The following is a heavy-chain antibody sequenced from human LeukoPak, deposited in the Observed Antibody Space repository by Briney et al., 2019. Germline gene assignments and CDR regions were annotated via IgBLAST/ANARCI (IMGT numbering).Heavy chain of an antibody. CDR3: ARGGMFDSSGYHDY. J-gene: IGHJ4*02. D-gene: IGHD3-22*01. CDR2: INHSGST. V-gene: IGHV4-34*01. Sequence: PSETLSLTCAVCGGSFSGYYWSWIRQPPGKGLEWIGEINHSGSTNYNPSLKSRVTISVDTSKNQFSLKLSSVTAADTAVYYCARGGMFDSSGYHDYWGQGTLVTVSS. CDR1: GGSFSGYY.